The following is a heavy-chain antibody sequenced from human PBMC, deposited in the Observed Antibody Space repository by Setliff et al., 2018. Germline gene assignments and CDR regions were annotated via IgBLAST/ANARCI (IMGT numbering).Heavy chain of an antibody. Sequence: GGSLRLSCEASGFTFSGYSMNWVRQAPGKGLEWVSYISSSSHIISYADSVKGRFTVSRDNAMDTLFLQMNGLTTDDTAVYYCTRDFWPESSGFAFGQWGQGTLVTVSS. CDR2: ISSSSHII. J-gene: IGHJ4*02. D-gene: IGHD3-22*01. CDR3: TRDFWPESSGFAFGQ. V-gene: IGHV3-48*04. CDR1: GFTFSGYS.